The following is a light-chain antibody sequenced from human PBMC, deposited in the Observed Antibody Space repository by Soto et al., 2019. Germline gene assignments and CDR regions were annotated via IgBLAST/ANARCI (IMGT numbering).Light chain of an antibody. Sequence: EIVMTQSPATLSVSPGETATLSCRASQSVSYNLAWYQQKPGQGPRLLIYGAFTRATGIPARFSGSGSGPEFSLTISSLQSEDFAVYYYQQYKNWPPLTFGGGTKVEIK. CDR1: QSVSYN. CDR2: GAF. CDR3: QQYKNWPPLT. J-gene: IGKJ4*02. V-gene: IGKV3-15*01.